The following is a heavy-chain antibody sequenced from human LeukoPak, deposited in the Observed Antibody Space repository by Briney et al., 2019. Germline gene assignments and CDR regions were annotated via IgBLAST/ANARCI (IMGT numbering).Heavy chain of an antibody. CDR1: GGSISSGGYY. CDR2: MYHSGST. Sequence: SETLSLTCTVSGGSISSGGYYWSCIRQPPGKGLECIGYMYHSGSTYYNPSLKSRVTISVDRSKNQFSLKLSSVTAADTAVYYCARAPTTVTTVFDYWGQGTLVTVSS. CDR3: ARAPTTVTTVFDY. J-gene: IGHJ4*02. V-gene: IGHV4-30-2*01. D-gene: IGHD4-11*01.